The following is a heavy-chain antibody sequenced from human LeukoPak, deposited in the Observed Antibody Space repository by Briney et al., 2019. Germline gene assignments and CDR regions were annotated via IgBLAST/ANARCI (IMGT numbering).Heavy chain of an antibody. CDR2: IYFSGSS. Sequence: PSETLSLTCSVSGGSMNTYYWSWIRQPPGKGLEWIGYIYFSGSSNYNPSLKSRVTMSVDTSKNQFSLKRSSVTAADTAVYYCARHVRSDYNLLDYWGQGNLVTVSS. J-gene: IGHJ4*02. CDR3: ARHVRSDYNLLDY. V-gene: IGHV4-59*08. CDR1: GGSMNTYY. D-gene: IGHD4-11*01.